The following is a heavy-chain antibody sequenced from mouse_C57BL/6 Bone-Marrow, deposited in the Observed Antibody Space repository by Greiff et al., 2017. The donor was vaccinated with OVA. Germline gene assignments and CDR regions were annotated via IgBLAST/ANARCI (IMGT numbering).Heavy chain of an antibody. D-gene: IGHD3-2*02. CDR2: IYPGDGDT. V-gene: IGHV1-82*01. CDR3: ARRALSGGFDY. J-gene: IGHJ2*01. CDR1: GYAFSSSW. Sequence: QVQLQQSGPELVKPGASVKISCKASGYAFSSSWMNWVKQRPGKGLEWIGRIYPGDGDTNYNGKFKGKATLTADKSSSTAYMQLSSLTSEDSAVYFCARRALSGGFDYWGQGTTLTVSS.